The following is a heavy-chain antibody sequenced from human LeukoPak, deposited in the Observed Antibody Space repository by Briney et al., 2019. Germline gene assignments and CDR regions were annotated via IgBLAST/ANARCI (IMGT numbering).Heavy chain of an antibody. CDR3: ARIVKVGGTRQFDY. CDR2: IYYSGST. CDR1: GGSISSYY. Sequence: SETLSLTCTVSGGSISSYYWCWIRQPPGKGLEWIGYIYYSGSTYYNPSLKSRVTISVDTSKNQFSLKLSSVTAADTAVYYCARIVKVGGTRQFDYWGQGTLVTVSS. D-gene: IGHD1-26*01. V-gene: IGHV4-59*08. J-gene: IGHJ4*02.